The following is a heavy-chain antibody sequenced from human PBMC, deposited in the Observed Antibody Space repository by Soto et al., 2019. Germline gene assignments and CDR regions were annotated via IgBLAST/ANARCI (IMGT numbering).Heavy chain of an antibody. CDR2: ISSSSSSI. V-gene: IGHV3-21*01. CDR3: VRDQLYYYDIFGRPLNRFDI. D-gene: IGHD3-22*01. J-gene: IGHJ3*02. CDR1: GFTFSNYN. Sequence: PGGSLRLSCAASGFTFSNYNMNWVRQAPGKGLEWVSSISSSSSSIYYADSVKGRFTISRDNAKNSLYLQMNSLGAEDTALYYCVRDQLYYYDIFGRPLNRFDIWGQGTMVTVSS.